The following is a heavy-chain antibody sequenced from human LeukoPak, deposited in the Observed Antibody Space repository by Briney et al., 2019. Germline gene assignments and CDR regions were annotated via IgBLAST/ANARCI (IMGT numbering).Heavy chain of an antibody. V-gene: IGHV3-30-3*01. CDR3: ARVWDSSGYSQIDY. J-gene: IGHJ4*02. D-gene: IGHD3-22*01. CDR2: ISSDEDNK. Sequence: GTSLRLSCAASGFTFSSYAMHWVRQAPGKGLEWVAVISSDEDNKFYADSVKGRFTISRDNFKNTLYLQMNSLRAEDTAVYYCARVWDSSGYSQIDYWGQGTLVTVSS. CDR1: GFTFSSYA.